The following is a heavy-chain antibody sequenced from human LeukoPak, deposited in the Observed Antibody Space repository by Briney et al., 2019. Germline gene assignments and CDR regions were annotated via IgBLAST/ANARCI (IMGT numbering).Heavy chain of an antibody. V-gene: IGHV3-21*01. J-gene: IGHJ4*02. CDR2: ISGRGNYI. CDR1: GFTFSSHN. Sequence: GGSLRLSCAASGFTFSSHNMNRVRQAPGKGLEWVSSISGRGNYIFYADSVKGRFTISRDSAKNSLSLQMNSLRAEDTAVYYCAKDQGFDYYDSSGYYLDYWGQGTLVTVSS. CDR3: AKDQGFDYYDSSGYYLDY. D-gene: IGHD3-22*01.